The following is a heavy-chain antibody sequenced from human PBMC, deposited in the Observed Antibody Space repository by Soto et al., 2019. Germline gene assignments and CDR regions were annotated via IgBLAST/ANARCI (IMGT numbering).Heavy chain of an antibody. J-gene: IGHJ4*02. Sequence: ASVKVSCKASGYTFTSYAMHWVRQAPGQRLEWMGWMNPNSGNTGYAQKFQGRVTMTRNTSISTAYMELSSLRSEDTAVYYCARGRADDFYSYWGQGTLVTVSS. V-gene: IGHV1-8*02. CDR1: GYTFTSYA. CDR2: MNPNSGNT. D-gene: IGHD1-1*01. CDR3: ARGRADDFYSY.